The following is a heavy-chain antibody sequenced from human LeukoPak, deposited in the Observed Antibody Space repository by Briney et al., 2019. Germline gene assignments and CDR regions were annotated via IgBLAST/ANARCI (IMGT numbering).Heavy chain of an antibody. CDR1: GYTFTGYY. Sequence: ASVKVSCKASGYTFTGYYMHWVRQAPGQGLEWMGWINPNSGGTNYAQKFQGRVTMTKDTSISTAYMELSSLRSEDTAVYYCTGGNVDTAMVNSFDYWGQGTLVTVSS. V-gene: IGHV1-2*02. CDR3: TGGNVDTAMVNSFDY. J-gene: IGHJ5*01. CDR2: INPNSGGT. D-gene: IGHD5-18*01.